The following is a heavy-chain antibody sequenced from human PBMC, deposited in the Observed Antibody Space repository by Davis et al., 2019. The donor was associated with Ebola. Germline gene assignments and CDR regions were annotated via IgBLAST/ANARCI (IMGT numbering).Heavy chain of an antibody. CDR1: GFTFSSYG. CDR3: AKEDETSDYVWGSYRLFDY. V-gene: IGHV3-30*02. D-gene: IGHD3-16*02. CDR2: IWYDGSNK. J-gene: IGHJ4*02. Sequence: GESPKISCAASGFTFSSYGMHWVRQAPGKGLEWVAVIWYDGSNKYYADSVKGRFTISRDNSKNTLYLQMNSLRAEDTAVYYCAKEDETSDYVWGSYRLFDYWGQGTLVTVSS.